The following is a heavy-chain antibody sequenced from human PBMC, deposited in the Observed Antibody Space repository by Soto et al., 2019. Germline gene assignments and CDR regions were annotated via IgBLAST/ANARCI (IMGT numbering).Heavy chain of an antibody. CDR2: ISAYDGNT. Sequence: QVQLVQSGAEVMKPGASVKVSCQASGYTFTNYDVTWVRQAPGQGLEWMGWISAYDGNTDYGERFQGRVTMTTDTSTSTAYMELRSLRSDDTAVYYCPRDTIMDVWGAGTTVTVSS. J-gene: IGHJ6*03. CDR1: GYTFTNYD. V-gene: IGHV1-18*01. D-gene: IGHD3-10*01. CDR3: PRDTIMDV.